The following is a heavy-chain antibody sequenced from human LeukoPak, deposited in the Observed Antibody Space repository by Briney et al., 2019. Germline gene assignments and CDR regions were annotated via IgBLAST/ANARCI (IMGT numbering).Heavy chain of an antibody. Sequence: GGSLRLYCAASGFTFSSYAMHWVRQAPGKGLEGVAVISYDGSNKYYADSVKGRFTISRDNSKNTLYLQMNSLRAEDTAVYYCARERDSSDFDYWGQGTLVTVSS. D-gene: IGHD3-22*01. J-gene: IGHJ4*02. CDR2: ISYDGSNK. CDR3: ARERDSSDFDY. CDR1: GFTFSSYA. V-gene: IGHV3-30*01.